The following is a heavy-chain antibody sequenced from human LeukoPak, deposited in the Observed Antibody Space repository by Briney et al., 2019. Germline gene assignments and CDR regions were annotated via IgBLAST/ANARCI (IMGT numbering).Heavy chain of an antibody. Sequence: PSQTLSLTCAVSGGSISSGGYSWSWIRQPPGKGLEWIGSIYYSGSTYYNPSLKSRVTISVDTSKNQFSLKLSSVTAADTAVYYCARRRGRIYYYGSGSYYKGWFDPWGQGTLVTVSS. CDR1: GGSISSGGYS. D-gene: IGHD3-10*01. V-gene: IGHV4-30-2*03. CDR3: ARRRGRIYYYGSGSYYKGWFDP. J-gene: IGHJ5*02. CDR2: IYYSGST.